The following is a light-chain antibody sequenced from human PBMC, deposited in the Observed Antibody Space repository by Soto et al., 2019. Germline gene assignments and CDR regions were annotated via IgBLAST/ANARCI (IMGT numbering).Light chain of an antibody. CDR3: QSYDRSLSSPI. J-gene: IGLJ2*01. Sequence: QSALTQPASVSGSPGQSITISCTGTSSDVGDYNYVSWYQQHPDKAPKLMIYEVSNRPSGVSSRFSGSKSGNTASLTISGLQAEDEADYYCQSYDRSLSSPIFGGGTKLTVL. CDR2: EVS. CDR1: SSDVGDYNY. V-gene: IGLV2-14*01.